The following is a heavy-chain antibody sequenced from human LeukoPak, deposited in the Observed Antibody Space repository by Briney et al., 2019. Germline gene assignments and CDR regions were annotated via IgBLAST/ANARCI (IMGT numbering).Heavy chain of an antibody. D-gene: IGHD2-15*01. Sequence: SGTLSLTCAVDGGSFIGYYCSCIRQPPAKGLEWIGEINHSGSSNYNPSLKSRVTISVDTSKNQFSLKLRSVTAADTAVYYCARGRPIDCSGSHLGYWGQGTLVTVSS. CDR1: GGSFIGYY. CDR3: ARGRPIDCSGSHLGY. CDR2: INHSGSS. J-gene: IGHJ4*02. V-gene: IGHV4-34*01.